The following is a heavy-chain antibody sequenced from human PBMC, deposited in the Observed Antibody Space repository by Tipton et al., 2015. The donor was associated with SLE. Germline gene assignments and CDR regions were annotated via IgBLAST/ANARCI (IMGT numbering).Heavy chain of an antibody. CDR2: IKQDGREI. D-gene: IGHD6-6*01. V-gene: IGHV3-7*01. J-gene: IGHJ4*02. CDR1: GFTFDNYW. CDR3: ARALGARDGY. Sequence: SLRLSCAASGFTFDNYWMHWVRQAPGKGLEGVANIKQDGREIYYVDSVKGRFTISRDNAENSLYLQMNSLRADDTAHYYCARALGARDGYWGQGTLVTVSS.